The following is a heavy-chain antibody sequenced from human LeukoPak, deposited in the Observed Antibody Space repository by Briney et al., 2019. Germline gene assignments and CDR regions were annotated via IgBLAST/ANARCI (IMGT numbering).Heavy chain of an antibody. CDR1: GYTFTSYG. CDR3: ARAPTGAWFDP. CDR2: ISAYNGNT. Sequence: GASVKGSCKTSGYTFTSYGISWVRQAPGHGLEWMGWISAYNGNTNYAQKLQGRVTMTTDTSTSTAYMELRSLRSDDTAVYYCARAPTGAWFDPWGQGTLVTVSS. J-gene: IGHJ5*02. V-gene: IGHV1-18*04. D-gene: IGHD4-17*01.